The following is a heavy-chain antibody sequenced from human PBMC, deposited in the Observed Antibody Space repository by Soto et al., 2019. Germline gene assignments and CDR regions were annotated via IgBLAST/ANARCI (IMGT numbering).Heavy chain of an antibody. CDR2: ISASGDNT. V-gene: IGHV3-23*01. Sequence: EVQLLESGGGLVQPGGSLRLSCAASGFTFSTYAMNWVRQAPGMGLDWVATISASGDNTYYADSVEGRFTISRDKSRNTLYLQMHSLRAEDTAVYYCAKESTGYSNADIGWPHFAYWGQGTLVSVSS. CDR1: GFTFSTYA. J-gene: IGHJ4*02. D-gene: IGHD2-15*01. CDR3: AKESTGYSNADIGWPHFAY.